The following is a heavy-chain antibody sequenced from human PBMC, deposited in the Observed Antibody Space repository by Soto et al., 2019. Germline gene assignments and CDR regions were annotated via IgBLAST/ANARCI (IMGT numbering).Heavy chain of an antibody. D-gene: IGHD6-19*01. CDR2: ISSSSSYI. J-gene: IGHJ6*02. Sequence: GGSLRLSCAASGFTFSSYSINWGRQAPGKGLEWVSSISSSSSYIYYADSVKGRFTISRDNAKNSLYLQMNSLRAEDTAVYYCARELIAVAGTIYYYGMDVWGQGTTVTVSS. CDR1: GFTFSSYS. V-gene: IGHV3-21*01. CDR3: ARELIAVAGTIYYYGMDV.